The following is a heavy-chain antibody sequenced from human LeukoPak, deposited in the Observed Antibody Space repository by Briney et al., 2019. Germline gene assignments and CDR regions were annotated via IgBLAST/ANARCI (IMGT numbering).Heavy chain of an antibody. V-gene: IGHV3-11*04. D-gene: IGHD1-26*01. CDR3: ARESPALSGSFELFDY. CDR1: GFTFSDYY. J-gene: IGHJ4*02. CDR2: ISSSGSTI. Sequence: GGSLRLSCAASGFTFSDYYMSWIRQAPGKGLEWVSYISSSGSTIYYADSVKGRFTISRDNAKNSLYLQMNSLRAEDTAVYYCARESPALSGSFELFDYWGQGTLVTVSS.